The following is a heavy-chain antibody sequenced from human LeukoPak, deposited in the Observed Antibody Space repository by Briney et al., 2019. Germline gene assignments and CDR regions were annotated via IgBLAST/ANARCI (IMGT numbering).Heavy chain of an antibody. J-gene: IGHJ4*02. D-gene: IGHD3-22*01. Sequence: SETLSLTCTVSGGSISSSSYYWGWIRQPPGKGLEWIGSIYYSGSTYYNPSLKSRVTISVGTSKNQFSLKLSSVTAADTAVYYCARATTRITMIVVLQGVVDYWGQGTLVTVSS. CDR3: ARATTRITMIVVLQGVVDY. CDR2: IYYSGST. V-gene: IGHV4-39*07. CDR1: GGSISSSSYY.